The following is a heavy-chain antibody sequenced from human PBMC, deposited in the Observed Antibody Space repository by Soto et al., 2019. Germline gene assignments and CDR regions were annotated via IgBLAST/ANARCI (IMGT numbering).Heavy chain of an antibody. CDR1: GFTFSSYA. D-gene: IGHD1-26*01. CDR3: ARAMGSGSYHFDY. V-gene: IGHV3-30-3*01. Sequence: GGSLRLSCAASGFTFSSYAMHWVRQAPGKGLEWVAVISYDGSNKYYADSVKARFTISRDNSKNTLYLQMNSLRAEDTAVYYCARAMGSGSYHFDYWGQGTLVTVSS. CDR2: ISYDGSNK. J-gene: IGHJ4*02.